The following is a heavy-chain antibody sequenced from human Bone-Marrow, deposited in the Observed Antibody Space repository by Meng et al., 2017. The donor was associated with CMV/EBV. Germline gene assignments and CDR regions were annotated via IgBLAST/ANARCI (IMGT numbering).Heavy chain of an antibody. CDR1: GGTFSSYA. V-gene: IGHV1-69*12. D-gene: IGHD3-22*01. CDR3: ASPGRGGYYTDWYFDL. J-gene: IGHJ2*01. Sequence: QVQLVQSGAAVKKPGXSVQVSCKASGGTFSSYAISWVRQAPGQGLEWMGGIIPIFGTANYAQKFQGRVTITADESTSTAYMELSSLRSEDTAVYYCASPGRGGYYTDWYFDLWGRGTLVTVSS. CDR2: IIPIFGTA.